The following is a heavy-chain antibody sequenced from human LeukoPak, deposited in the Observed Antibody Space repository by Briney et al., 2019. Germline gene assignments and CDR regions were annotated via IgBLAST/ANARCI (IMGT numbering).Heavy chain of an antibody. CDR3: TTDQWSKLGWFDP. V-gene: IGHV3-15*01. D-gene: IGHD2-15*01. J-gene: IGHJ5*02. CDR2: IKSKTDDGTT. Sequence: PGVSLRLSCAASGFTFSNAWMIWVPQAPGKGLEWVGRIKSKTDDGTTDYAATVTGRFNISRDDSKNTLYLQMNSLKTEDTDVYYCTTDQWSKLGWFDPWGQGTLVTVSS. CDR1: GFTFSNAW.